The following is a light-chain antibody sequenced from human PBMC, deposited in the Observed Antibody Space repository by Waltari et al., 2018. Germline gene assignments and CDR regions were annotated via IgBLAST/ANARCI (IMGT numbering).Light chain of an antibody. Sequence: DIQMTQSPFSLSASVGDRVTITCQAGQDIRKYLKWFQQKPGTAPNLRIYDASSLEAGVPSRFTGSGSGTDFTLTISSIQPEDIATYYCQQYASLPLTFGGGTKVEIK. CDR2: DAS. CDR1: QDIRKY. CDR3: QQYASLPLT. J-gene: IGKJ4*01. V-gene: IGKV1-33*01.